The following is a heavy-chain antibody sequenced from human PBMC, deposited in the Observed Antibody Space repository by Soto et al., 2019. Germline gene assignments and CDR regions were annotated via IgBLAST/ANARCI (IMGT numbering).Heavy chain of an antibody. CDR1: GGTFTIFA. J-gene: IGHJ4*02. Sequence: QVQLVQSGAEVKNPGSSVKVSCKASGGTFTIFAISWVRQAPGQGLEWMGGIIPVIGTTNYAQRFQGRITMTGDESTSTAYMELSSLKSDDPAVYSCVRDLGSGYDPGDYWGQGTLVTVSS. D-gene: IGHD5-12*01. CDR2: IIPVIGTT. CDR3: VRDLGSGYDPGDY. V-gene: IGHV1-69*12.